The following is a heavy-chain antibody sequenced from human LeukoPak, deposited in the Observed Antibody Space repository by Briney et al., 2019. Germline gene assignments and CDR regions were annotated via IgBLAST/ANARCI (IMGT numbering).Heavy chain of an antibody. CDR2: IQYDGRDK. CDR3: AKDLGSGSCAADY. V-gene: IGHV3-30*02. Sequence: GGSLRLSCAASGFTFRNFGMHWVRQAPGKGLEWVAFIQYDGRDKFYADSVKGRFTISRDNSKNTLYLQTNSPRAEDTALYYCAKDLGSGSCAADYWGQGTLVTVSS. CDR1: GFTFRNFG. J-gene: IGHJ4*02. D-gene: IGHD1-26*01.